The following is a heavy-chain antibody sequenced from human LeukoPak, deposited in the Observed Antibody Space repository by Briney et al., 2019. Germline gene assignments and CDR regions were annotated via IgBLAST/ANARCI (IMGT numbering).Heavy chain of an antibody. CDR1: GGAISSGSYY. Sequence: SETLSLTCTVSGGAISSGSYYWSWIRQPAGKGLEWIGRIYTSGSTNYNPSLKSRVTISVDTSKNQFSLKLSSVTAADTAVYYCARASSSSLFDYWGQGTLVTVSS. CDR3: ARASSSSLFDY. V-gene: IGHV4-61*02. J-gene: IGHJ4*02. CDR2: IYTSGST. D-gene: IGHD6-6*01.